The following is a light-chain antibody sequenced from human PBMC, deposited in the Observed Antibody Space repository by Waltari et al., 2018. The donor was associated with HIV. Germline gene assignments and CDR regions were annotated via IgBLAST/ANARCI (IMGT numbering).Light chain of an antibody. J-gene: IGLJ2*01. V-gene: IGLV3-1*01. CDR2: QHN. CDR1: KLGDKY. CDR3: QAWDSSNVV. Sequence: SYELTQPPSVSVSPGPTASITCSGDKLGDKYACWYQQKPGQSPLLVIYQHNKRPSGIPERFSGSNSGNTATLTISGTQAMDEADYFCQAWDSSNVVFGGGTKLTVL.